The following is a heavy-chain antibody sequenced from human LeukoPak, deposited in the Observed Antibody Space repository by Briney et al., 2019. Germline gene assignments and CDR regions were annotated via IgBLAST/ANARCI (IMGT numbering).Heavy chain of an antibody. CDR3: ARQPFGPGTYLQY. CDR1: GFTFTMFG. J-gene: IGHJ1*01. V-gene: IGHV3-7*01. CDR2: INQDGSAK. Sequence: PGGSLRLSCAASGFTFTMFGMNWVRQAPGKGLEWVATINQDGSAKPYVDSVQGRFFISRDNAKKSLSLQMNSLRAEDTAIYYCARQPFGPGTYLQYWGQGTLVTVSS. D-gene: IGHD3-10*01.